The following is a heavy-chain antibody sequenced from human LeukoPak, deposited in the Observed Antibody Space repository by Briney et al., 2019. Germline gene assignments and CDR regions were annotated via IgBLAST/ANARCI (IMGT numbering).Heavy chain of an antibody. CDR1: GYSFTSYW. J-gene: IGHJ4*02. V-gene: IGHV5-51*01. CDR2: IYPADSET. D-gene: IGHD1-1*01. CDR3: ARYTTGAFDY. Sequence: GESLKISCKGSGYSFTSYWIAWVRQMPGKGVEWMGIIYPADSETRYSPSFQGQVTISADKSITTAYLQWSSLKASDTAMYYCARYTTGAFDYWGQGTLVTVSS.